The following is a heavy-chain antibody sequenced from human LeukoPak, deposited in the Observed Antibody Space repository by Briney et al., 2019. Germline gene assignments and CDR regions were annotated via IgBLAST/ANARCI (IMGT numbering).Heavy chain of an antibody. V-gene: IGHV3-30*04. CDR3: AREGLYSYGPFDY. D-gene: IGHD5-18*01. CDR2: ISYDGSNK. Sequence: GRSLRLSCAASGFTFSSYAMHWVRQAPGKGLEWVAVISYDGSNKYYADSVKGRFTISRDNSKNTLCLQMNSLRAEDTAVYYCAREGLYSYGPFDYWGQGTLVTVSS. CDR1: GFTFSSYA. J-gene: IGHJ4*02.